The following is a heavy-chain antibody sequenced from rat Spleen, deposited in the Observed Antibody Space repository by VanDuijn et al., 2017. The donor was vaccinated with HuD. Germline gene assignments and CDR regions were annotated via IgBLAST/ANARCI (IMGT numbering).Heavy chain of an antibody. Sequence: EVQLVESDGGLVQPGRSLKLSCAASGFTFSNYGMHWIRQAPTKGLGWVASISPSGGSTYYRDSVQGRFTISRDKAKSTLYLQVDSLRSEDTATYYCTRDRILQSTGFDYWGQGVMVTVSS. D-gene: IGHD3-2*01. J-gene: IGHJ2*01. CDR1: GFTFSNYG. CDR3: TRDRILQSTGFDY. CDR2: ISPSGGST. V-gene: IGHV5-19*01.